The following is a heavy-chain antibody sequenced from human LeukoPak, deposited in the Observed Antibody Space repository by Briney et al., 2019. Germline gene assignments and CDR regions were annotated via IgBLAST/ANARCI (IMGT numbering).Heavy chain of an antibody. CDR3: ARDGAYGYQLPYLDY. Sequence: SQTLSLTCAVSGGSISSGGYSWSWIRQPPGKGLEWIGYIYHSGSTYYNPSLKSRVTISVDRSKNQFSLKLSSVTAADTAVYYCARDGAYGYQLPYLDYWGQGTLVTVSS. J-gene: IGHJ4*02. D-gene: IGHD2-2*01. CDR1: GGSISSGGYS. CDR2: IYHSGST. V-gene: IGHV4-30-2*01.